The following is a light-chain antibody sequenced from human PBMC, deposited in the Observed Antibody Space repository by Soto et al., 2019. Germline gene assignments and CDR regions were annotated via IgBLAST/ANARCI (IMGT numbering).Light chain of an antibody. CDR2: DAS. V-gene: IGKV3-11*01. J-gene: IGKJ1*01. Sequence: EIVLTQSPATLSLSPGERATLSCWASQSVSNYFVWYQQKPGQAPRLLIYDASKRATGIPARFSGSGSATDFTPTISCLEPEDFAVYYCQQRSIWPWKLGQVTKVDIK. CDR3: QQRSIWPWK. CDR1: QSVSNY.